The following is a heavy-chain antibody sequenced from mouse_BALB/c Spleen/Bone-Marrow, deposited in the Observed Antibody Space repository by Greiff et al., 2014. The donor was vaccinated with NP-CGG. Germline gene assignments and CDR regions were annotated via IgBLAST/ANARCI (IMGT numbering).Heavy chain of an antibody. Sequence: QVQLRQPGTDLVRPGTSVKVSCKASGYAFTNYLIEWIKQRPGQGLEWIGVINPGSGGINYNERFKGKATLTADKSSSTAYMQLSSLTSDDSAVYFCARSIYDGYSEAMDYWGQGTSVTVSS. V-gene: IGHV1-54*03. CDR2: INPGSGGI. CDR1: GYAFTNYL. J-gene: IGHJ4*01. CDR3: ARSIYDGYSEAMDY. D-gene: IGHD2-3*01.